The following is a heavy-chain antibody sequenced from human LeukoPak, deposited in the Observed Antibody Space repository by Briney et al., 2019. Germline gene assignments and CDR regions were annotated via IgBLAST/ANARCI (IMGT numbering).Heavy chain of an antibody. Sequence: NPSGTLSLTCAVSGGSISSSNWWSWVRQPPGKGLEWIGEIYHSGSTNYNPSLKSRVTISVDKSKNQFSLKLSSVTAADTAVYYCARLGQYCSGGSCSYYFDYWGQGTLVTVSS. CDR2: IYHSGST. CDR1: GGSISSSNW. J-gene: IGHJ4*02. D-gene: IGHD2-15*01. CDR3: ARLGQYCSGGSCSYYFDY. V-gene: IGHV4-4*02.